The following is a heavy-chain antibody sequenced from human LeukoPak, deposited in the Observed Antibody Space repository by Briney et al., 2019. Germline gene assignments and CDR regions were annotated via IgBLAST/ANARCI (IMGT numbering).Heavy chain of an antibody. CDR1: GGSISSSSYY. CDR2: IYYSGST. Sequence: SETLSLTCTVSGGSISSSSYYWGWIRQPPGKGLEWIGSIYYSGSTYYNPSLKSRVTISVDTSKNQFSLKLSSVTAADTSVYYCARQTIAGDLHDYWGQGTLVTVSS. V-gene: IGHV4-39*01. CDR3: ARQTIAGDLHDY. D-gene: IGHD3-10*01. J-gene: IGHJ4*02.